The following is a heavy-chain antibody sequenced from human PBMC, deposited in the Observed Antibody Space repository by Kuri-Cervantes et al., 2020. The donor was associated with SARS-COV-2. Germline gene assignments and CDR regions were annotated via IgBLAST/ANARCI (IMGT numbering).Heavy chain of an antibody. Sequence: LSLTCAASGFTFSYYWMSWVRQAPGKGLEWVANINQDGSEKYYVGSVKGRFTISRDNTESSLYLQMNSLRAEDTAVYYCVCDTNRVKVYWGQGTLVTVSS. CDR1: GFTFSYYW. J-gene: IGHJ4*02. D-gene: IGHD5-18*01. CDR2: INQDGSEK. CDR3: VCDTNRVKVY. V-gene: IGHV3-7*02.